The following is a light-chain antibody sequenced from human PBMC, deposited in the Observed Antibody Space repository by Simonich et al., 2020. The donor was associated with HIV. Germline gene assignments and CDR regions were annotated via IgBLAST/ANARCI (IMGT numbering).Light chain of an antibody. J-gene: IGKJ4*01. V-gene: IGKV4-1*01. Sequence: DIVMTQSPDSLVVSLGERATINCKSSQSVLYSSNNKNYLSWYQQKPGQPPKLLIYWAATRESGVPDRFSGGGSGTDFTLTISSLQAEDVAVYYCQQYYSTPLTFGGGTKVEIK. CDR1: QSVLYSSNNKNY. CDR3: QQYYSTPLT. CDR2: WAA.